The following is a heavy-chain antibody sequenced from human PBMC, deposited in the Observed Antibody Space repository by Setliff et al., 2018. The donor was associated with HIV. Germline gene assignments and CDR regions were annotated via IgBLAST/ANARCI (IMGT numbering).Heavy chain of an antibody. Sequence: PSETLSLTCTVSGDSISSYSWNWIRQSPGGGLEWIGFIFSSGSTKYNPSLQSRVTMSIDTSKNQFSLRLTSVTAADTAVYYCARAKSHTLTGYYTGGWYYFDSWGQGTLVTVSS. CDR1: GDSISSYS. V-gene: IGHV4-4*09. CDR3: ARAKSHTLTGYYTGGWYYFDS. J-gene: IGHJ4*02. D-gene: IGHD3-9*01. CDR2: IFSSGST.